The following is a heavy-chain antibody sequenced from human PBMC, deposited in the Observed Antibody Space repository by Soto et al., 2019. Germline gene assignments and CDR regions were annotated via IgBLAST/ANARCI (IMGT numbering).Heavy chain of an antibody. J-gene: IGHJ4*02. V-gene: IGHV3-21*01. CDR2: ISSSSSYI. Sequence: PGGSLRLSCAASGFTFSSYWMSWVRQAPGKGLEWVSSISSSSSYIYYADSVKGRFTISRDNAKNSLYLQMNSLRAEDTAVYYCARFPPARYCSGGSCYSDNYYFDYWGQGTLVTVSS. CDR3: ARFPPARYCSGGSCYSDNYYFDY. D-gene: IGHD2-15*01. CDR1: GFTFSSYW.